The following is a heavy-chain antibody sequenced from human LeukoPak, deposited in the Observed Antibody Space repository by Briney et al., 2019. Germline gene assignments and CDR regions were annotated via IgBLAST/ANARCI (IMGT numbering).Heavy chain of an antibody. CDR2: INAGDGNT. V-gene: IGHV1-3*03. CDR1: GYTFTSYV. CDR3: ARAGAVVDNWFDP. J-gene: IGHJ5*02. Sequence: ASVKVSCKASGYTFTSYVMHWVRQAPGQRLEWMGWINAGDGNTKYSQEFQGRVTITRDTSASTAYMELSSLRSEDMAVYYCARAGAVVDNWFDPWGQGTLVTVSS. D-gene: IGHD2-15*01.